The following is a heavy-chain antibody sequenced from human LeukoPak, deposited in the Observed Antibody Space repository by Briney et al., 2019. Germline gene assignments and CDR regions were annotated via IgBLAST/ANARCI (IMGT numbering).Heavy chain of an antibody. CDR3: ARESNQWLLHFDS. CDR2: SGNDGKT. J-gene: IGHJ4*02. Sequence: GGSLRLSCLTSGFTLSIYAMSWVRQTPRKGLEWVSASGNDGKTYYTDSVQGRFTISRDNSKNTLFLQMNNLGAEDKAFYYCARESNQWLLHFDSWGQEPLVSASS. V-gene: IGHV3-23*01. D-gene: IGHD6-19*01. CDR1: GFTLSIYA.